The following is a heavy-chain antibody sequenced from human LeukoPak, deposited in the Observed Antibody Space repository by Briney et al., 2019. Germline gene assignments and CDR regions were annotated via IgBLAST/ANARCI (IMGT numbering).Heavy chain of an antibody. CDR2: ISGDGGST. Sequence: GGSLRLSCAASGFTFDDYAMHWVRQAPGKGLEWVSLISGDGGSTYYADSLKGRFTISRDNSKNSLYLQMSSLRTEDTALYYCAKDGSGSYYVDYWGQGTLVTVPS. D-gene: IGHD1-26*01. V-gene: IGHV3-43*02. J-gene: IGHJ4*02. CDR1: GFTFDDYA. CDR3: AKDGSGSYYVDY.